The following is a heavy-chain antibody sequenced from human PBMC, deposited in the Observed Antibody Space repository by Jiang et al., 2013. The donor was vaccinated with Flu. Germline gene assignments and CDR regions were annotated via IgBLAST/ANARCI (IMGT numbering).Heavy chain of an antibody. D-gene: IGHD3-10*01. J-gene: IGHJ4*02. CDR1: GFTFSSYW. Sequence: SGGGLVQPGGSLRLSCAASGFTFSSYWMSWVRQAPGKGLEWVANIKQDGSEKYYVDSVKGRFTISRDNAKNSLYLQMNSLRAEDTAVYYCASGGPGSRVFLQHDYWGQGTLVTVSS. V-gene: IGHV3-7*01. CDR3: ASGGPGSRVFLQHDY. CDR2: IKQDGSEK.